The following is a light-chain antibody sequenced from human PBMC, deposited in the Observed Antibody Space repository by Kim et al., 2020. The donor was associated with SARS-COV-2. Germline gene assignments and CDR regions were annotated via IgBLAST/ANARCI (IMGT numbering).Light chain of an antibody. CDR3: QESYSNFHT. V-gene: IGKV1-39*01. J-gene: IGKJ2*01. CDR1: QNIGNY. CDR2: AAS. Sequence: DIQMAQSPSSLSASVGDRVTISCRASQNIGNYLNWYQQIPGKAPKVLIIAASNLQIGVPSRFSGSGSATDFTLTISSLQPEDFATYYCQESYSNFHTFGQGTKLE.